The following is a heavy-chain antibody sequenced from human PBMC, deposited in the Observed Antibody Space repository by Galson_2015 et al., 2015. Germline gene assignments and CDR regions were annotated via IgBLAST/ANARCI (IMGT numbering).Heavy chain of an antibody. Sequence: SVKVSCKASGYTFTSYAVHWVRQAPGQRLEWMGWINAGNGNTKYSQKFQGRVTITRDTSASTAYMELSSLRSEDTAAYYCARGPTGGIAAAGNLGWFDPWGQGTLVTVSS. CDR1: GYTFTSYA. J-gene: IGHJ5*02. CDR3: ARGPTGGIAAAGNLGWFDP. V-gene: IGHV1-3*01. CDR2: INAGNGNT. D-gene: IGHD6-13*01.